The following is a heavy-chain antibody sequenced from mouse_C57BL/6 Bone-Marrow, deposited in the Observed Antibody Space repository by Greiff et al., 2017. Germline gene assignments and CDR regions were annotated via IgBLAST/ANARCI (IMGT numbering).Heavy chain of an antibody. CDR1: GYTFTSYW. V-gene: IGHV1-55*01. CDR3: AKTGYYAMDY. CDR2: IYPGSGST. D-gene: IGHD4-1*01. Sequence: QVQLQQPGAELVKPGASVKMSCKASGYTFTSYWITWVKQRPGQGLEWIGDIYPGSGSTNYNEKFQSKATLTVDTSSSTAYMKLSSLTSEDSAVYYCAKTGYYAMDYWGQGTSVTVSS. J-gene: IGHJ4*01.